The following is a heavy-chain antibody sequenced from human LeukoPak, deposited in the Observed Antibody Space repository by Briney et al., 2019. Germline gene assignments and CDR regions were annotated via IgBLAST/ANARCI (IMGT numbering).Heavy chain of an antibody. J-gene: IGHJ4*02. CDR3: ARDYYDSSGYSDY. CDR1: GGSISSGGYS. V-gene: IGHV4-30-2*01. D-gene: IGHD3-22*01. CDR2: IYHSGST. Sequence: SQTLSLTCAVSGGSISSGGYSWSWIRQPPGKGLEWIGYIYHSGSTYYNPSLKSRVTISVDRSKNQFSLKLSSVTAADTAVYYCARDYYDSSGYSDYWGQGTLVTVSS.